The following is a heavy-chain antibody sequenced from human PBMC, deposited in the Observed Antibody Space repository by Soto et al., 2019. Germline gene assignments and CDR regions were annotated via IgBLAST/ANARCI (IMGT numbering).Heavy chain of an antibody. CDR1: GFTFSTYA. D-gene: IGHD3-10*01. Sequence: GGSLRLSCAASGFTFSTYAMSWVRQAPGKGLEWVSAIIGSGGSTYYADSVKGRFTISRDNSKNTLYLQMNSLRAEDTAVYYCAKDQNSLLWFGELSPYFDYWGQGTLVTVSS. CDR3: AKDQNSLLWFGELSPYFDY. V-gene: IGHV3-23*01. J-gene: IGHJ4*02. CDR2: IIGSGGST.